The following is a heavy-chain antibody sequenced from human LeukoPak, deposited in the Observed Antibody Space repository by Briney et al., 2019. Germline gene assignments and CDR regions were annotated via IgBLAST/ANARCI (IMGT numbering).Heavy chain of an antibody. CDR1: GFTFSSYA. CDR2: ISYDGSNK. CDR3: ARDKGGSYDILTGYPSYYFDY. D-gene: IGHD3-9*01. Sequence: PGGSLRLSCAASGFTFSSYAMHWVRQAPGKGLEWVAVISYDGSNKYYADSVKGRFTISRDNSKNTLYLQMNSLRAEDTAVYYCARDKGGSYDILTGYPSYYFDYWGQGTLVTVSS. V-gene: IGHV3-30-3*01. J-gene: IGHJ4*02.